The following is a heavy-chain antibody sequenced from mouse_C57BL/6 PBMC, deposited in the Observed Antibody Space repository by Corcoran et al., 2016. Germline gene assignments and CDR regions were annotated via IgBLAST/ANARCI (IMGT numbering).Heavy chain of an antibody. CDR1: GYTFTDYY. V-gene: IGHV1-76*01. J-gene: IGHJ4*01. D-gene: IGHD3-2*02. Sequence: QVQLKQSGAELVRPGASVKLSCKASGYTFTDYYINWVKQRPGQGLEWIARIYPGSGNTYYNEKFKGKATLTAEKSSSTAYMQLSSLTSEDSAVYFCAREQLRSLDYWGQGTSVTVSS. CDR3: AREQLRSLDY. CDR2: IYPGSGNT.